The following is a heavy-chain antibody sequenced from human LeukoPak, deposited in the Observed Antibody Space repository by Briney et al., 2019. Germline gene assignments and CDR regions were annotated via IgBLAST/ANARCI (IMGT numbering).Heavy chain of an antibody. D-gene: IGHD3-22*01. CDR3: AREWGYDSSGYYYYFDY. CDR1: GGSISSYY. V-gene: IGHV4-4*07. J-gene: IGHJ4*02. CDR2: IYTSGST. Sequence: SETLSLTCTVSGGSISSYYWSWIRQPAGKGLEWIGRIYTSGSTNYNPSLKSRVTMSVDTSKNQFSLKLSSVTAAVTAVYYCAREWGYDSSGYYYYFDYWGQGTLVTVSS.